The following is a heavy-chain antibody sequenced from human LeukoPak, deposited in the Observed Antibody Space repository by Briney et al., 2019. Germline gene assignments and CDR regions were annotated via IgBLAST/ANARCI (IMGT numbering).Heavy chain of an antibody. CDR3: ARDLYYDSSGDAFDI. D-gene: IGHD3-22*01. V-gene: IGHV4-4*02. J-gene: IGHJ3*02. CDR1: GGSISSSNW. Sequence: SETLSLTCAVSGGSISSSNWWSWVRQPPGKGLEWIGEIYHSGSTNYNPSLKSRVTISVDKSKNQFSLKLSSVTAADTAVYYCARDLYYDSSGDAFDIWGQGTMVTVSS. CDR2: IYHSGST.